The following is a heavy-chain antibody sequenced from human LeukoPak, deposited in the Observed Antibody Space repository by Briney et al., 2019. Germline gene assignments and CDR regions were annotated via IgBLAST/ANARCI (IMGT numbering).Heavy chain of an antibody. Sequence: SETLSLTCTVASDSISTYYWSWIRQSPGKGLEWIGYIYYSGSTNYNPSLKSRVTISVDTSKNQFSLKLSSVTAADTAVYYCARGEMATIEDAFDIWGQGTMVTVSS. D-gene: IGHD5-24*01. CDR3: ARGEMATIEDAFDI. CDR2: IYYSGST. J-gene: IGHJ3*02. V-gene: IGHV4-59*01. CDR1: SDSISTYY.